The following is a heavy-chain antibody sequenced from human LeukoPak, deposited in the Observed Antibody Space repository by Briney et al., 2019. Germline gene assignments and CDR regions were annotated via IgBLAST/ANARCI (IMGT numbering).Heavy chain of an antibody. J-gene: IGHJ4*02. V-gene: IGHV3-53*01. CDR1: GFTVSSNY. CDR2: IYSGGST. D-gene: IGHD3-16*01. CDR3: ARDPGGDDYFDY. Sequence: GGSLRLSCAASGFTVSSNYMSWVRQAPGKGLEWVSVIYSGGSTYYADSVKGRFTISRDNSKSTLYLQMNSLRAEDTAVYYCARDPGGDDYFDYWGQGTLVTVSS.